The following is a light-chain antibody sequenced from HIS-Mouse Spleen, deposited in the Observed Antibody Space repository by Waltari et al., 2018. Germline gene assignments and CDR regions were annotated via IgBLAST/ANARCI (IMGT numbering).Light chain of an antibody. CDR2: EGS. CDR3: CSYAGSSTFEV. V-gene: IGLV2-23*03. J-gene: IGLJ2*01. CDR1: SSDVGSYNL. Sequence: QSALTQPASVSGSPGPSITISCTGTSSDVGSYNLVPWYQQHPGKAPKLMIYEGSKRPSGVSNRFSGSKSGNTASLTISGLQAEDEADYYCCSYAGSSTFEVFGGGTKLTVL.